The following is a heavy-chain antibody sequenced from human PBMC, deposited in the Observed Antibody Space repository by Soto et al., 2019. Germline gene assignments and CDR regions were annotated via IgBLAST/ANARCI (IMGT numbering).Heavy chain of an antibody. V-gene: IGHV1-58*01. Sequence: EASVKVSCKASGFTFTSSAVQWVRQARGQRLDWIGWIVVGSGNTNYAQKFQERVTITRDMSTSTAYMEVSSLRSQDTAVYYCAADREWYSSSWGLFDYWGQGTLVTVSS. D-gene: IGHD6-13*01. CDR1: GFTFTSSA. J-gene: IGHJ4*02. CDR2: IVVGSGNT. CDR3: AADREWYSSSWGLFDY.